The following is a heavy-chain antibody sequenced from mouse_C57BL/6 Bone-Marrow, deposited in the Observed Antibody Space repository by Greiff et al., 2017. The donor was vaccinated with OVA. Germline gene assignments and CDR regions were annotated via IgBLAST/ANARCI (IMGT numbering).Heavy chain of an antibody. CDR1: GFSLTSYG. V-gene: IGHV2-2*01. CDR3: AREDYYGFFDY. D-gene: IGHD1-1*01. CDR2: IWSGGST. J-gene: IGHJ2*01. Sequence: QVQLKESGPGLVQPSQSLSITCTVSGFSLTSYGVHWVRQSPGKGLEWLGVIWSGGSTDSNAAFISRLSISKDNSKSQVFFKMNSLQADDTAIYYCAREDYYGFFDYWGQGTTLTVSS.